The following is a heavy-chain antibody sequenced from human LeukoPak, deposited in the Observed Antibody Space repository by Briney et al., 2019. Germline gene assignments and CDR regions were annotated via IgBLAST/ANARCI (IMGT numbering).Heavy chain of an antibody. V-gene: IGHV3-30*02. D-gene: IGHD3-16*02. Sequence: GGSLRLSCAASGFTFSSYGMSWVRQAPGKGLEWVAFIRYDGSNKYYADSVKGRFTISRDNSKNTLYLQMNSLRAEDTAVYYCAKDYVWGSYRSNPDYWGQGTLVTVSS. CDR2: IRYDGSNK. J-gene: IGHJ4*02. CDR3: AKDYVWGSYRSNPDY. CDR1: GFTFSSYG.